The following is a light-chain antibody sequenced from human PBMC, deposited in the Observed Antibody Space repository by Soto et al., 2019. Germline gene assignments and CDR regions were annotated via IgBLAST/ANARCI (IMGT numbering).Light chain of an antibody. CDR3: MQGKHSPWT. J-gene: IGKJ1*01. CDR2: RVP. Sequence: DVVMTQSPLSLPVTLGQPASISCRSTQSLVYTDGNTYLHWFQQRPGQPPRRLIYRVPNRDSGVPDRVSGSGSGNDFTLKISRVEAEEVAVYYGMQGKHSPWTFGQGTKVEI. V-gene: IGKV2-30*01. CDR1: QSLVYTDGNTY.